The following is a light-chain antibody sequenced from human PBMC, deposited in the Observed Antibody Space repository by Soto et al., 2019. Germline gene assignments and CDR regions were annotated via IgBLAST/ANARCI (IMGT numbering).Light chain of an antibody. V-gene: IGKV3-11*01. CDR2: DAS. J-gene: IGKJ2*01. CDR3: HQRRNWPPYT. CDR1: QSVSSY. Sequence: EIVLTKSPATLSLSPGERANLSCRASQSVSSYLAWYQQKPGQAPRLLIYDASNRATGIPARFSGSAPGTDFTLTISGLEPEDFAVYYCHQRRNWPPYTFGQGNKLEIK.